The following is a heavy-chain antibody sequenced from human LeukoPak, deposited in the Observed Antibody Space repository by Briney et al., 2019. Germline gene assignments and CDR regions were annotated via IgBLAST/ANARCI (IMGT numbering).Heavy chain of an antibody. V-gene: IGHV1-69*04. CDR2: IIPILGIA. D-gene: IGHD1-26*01. J-gene: IGHJ4*02. Sequence: EASVKVSCKASGGTFSSYAISWGGQAPGQGLEWMGRIIPILGIANYAQKFQGRVTITADKSTSTAYMELSSLRSEDTAVYYCARGGEHWEYWGQGTLVTVSS. CDR1: GGTFSSYA. CDR3: ARGGEHWEY.